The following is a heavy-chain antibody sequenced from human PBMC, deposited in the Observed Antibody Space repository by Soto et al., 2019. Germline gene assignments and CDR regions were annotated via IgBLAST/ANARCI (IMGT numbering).Heavy chain of an antibody. CDR1: GGSFSGYY. D-gene: IGHD3-10*01. Sequence: SETPSLTCAVYGGSFSGYYWSWIRQPPGKGLEWIGEINHSGSTNYNPSLKSRVTISVDTSKNQFSLKLSSVTAADTAVYYCARGGGLLWFGELLRPGLDYWGQGTLVTVS. CDR2: INHSGST. CDR3: ARGGGLLWFGELLRPGLDY. V-gene: IGHV4-34*01. J-gene: IGHJ4*02.